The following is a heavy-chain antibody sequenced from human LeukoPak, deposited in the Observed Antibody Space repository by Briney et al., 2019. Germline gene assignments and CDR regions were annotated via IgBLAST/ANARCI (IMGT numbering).Heavy chain of an antibody. CDR3: ARGRGVVPAAIGYYYYYMDV. D-gene: IGHD2-2*02. Sequence: GSSVKVSCKASGGTFSSYAISWVRQAPGQGLEWMGGIIPIFGTANYAQKFQGRVTITTDESTSTAYMELSSLRSEGTAVYYCARGRGVVPAAIGYYYYYMDVWGKGTTVTVSS. CDR2: IIPIFGTA. CDR1: GGTFSSYA. V-gene: IGHV1-69*05. J-gene: IGHJ6*03.